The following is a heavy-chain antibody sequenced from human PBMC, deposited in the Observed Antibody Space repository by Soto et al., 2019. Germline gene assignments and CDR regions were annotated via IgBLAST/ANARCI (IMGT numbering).Heavy chain of an antibody. CDR3: AKDPLDYGDYGGTYFDY. J-gene: IGHJ4*02. V-gene: IGHV3-30*18. CDR2: ISYDGSNK. D-gene: IGHD4-17*01. Sequence: QVQLVESGGGVVQPGRSLRLSCAASGFTFSSYGMHWVRQAPGKGLEWVAVISYDGSNKYYADSVKGRFTISRDNSKNTLYLKMNSLRAEDTAEYYGAKDPLDYGDYGGTYFDYWGQGTLVTVSS. CDR1: GFTFSSYG.